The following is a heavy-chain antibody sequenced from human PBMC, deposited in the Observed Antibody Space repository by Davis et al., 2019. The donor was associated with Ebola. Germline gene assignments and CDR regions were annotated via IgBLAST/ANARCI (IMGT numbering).Heavy chain of an antibody. CDR2: IYIGGST. CDR1: GFTVSSNY. Sequence: PGGSLRLSCAASGFTVSSNYMSWVRQAPGKGLEWVSVIYIGGSTYYADSVKGRFTISRDNSKNTLYLQMNSLRAEDTAVYYCARGTMVQGVISYWYFDLWGRGTLVTVSS. D-gene: IGHD3-10*01. J-gene: IGHJ2*01. CDR3: ARGTMVQGVISYWYFDL. V-gene: IGHV3-53*01.